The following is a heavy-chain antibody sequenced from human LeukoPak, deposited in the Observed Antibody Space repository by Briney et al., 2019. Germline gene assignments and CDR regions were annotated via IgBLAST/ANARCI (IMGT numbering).Heavy chain of an antibody. V-gene: IGHV3-21*01. J-gene: IGHJ4*02. CDR3: ARASEDTAMAPFDY. D-gene: IGHD5-18*01. CDR1: GFTFSSYS. Sequence: GGSLRLSCAASGFTFSSYSMNWVRQAPGKGLEWVSSISSSSSNIYYADSVKGRFTISRDNAKNSLYLQMNSLRAEDTAVYYCARASEDTAMAPFDYWGQGTLVTVSS. CDR2: ISSSSSNI.